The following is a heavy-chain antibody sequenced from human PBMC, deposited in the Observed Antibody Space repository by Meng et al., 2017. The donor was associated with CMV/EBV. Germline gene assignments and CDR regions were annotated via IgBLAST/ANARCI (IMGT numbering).Heavy chain of an antibody. CDR3: ARDRIQSYFDY. J-gene: IGHJ4*02. V-gene: IGHV3-30-3*01. Sequence: SCAASGFTFSSYAMHWVRQAPGKGLEWVAVISYDGSNKYYADSVKGRFTISRDNSKNTLYLQMNSLRAEDTAAYYCARDRIQSYFDYWGQGTLVTVSS. CDR2: ISYDGSNK. D-gene: IGHD5-18*01. CDR1: GFTFSSYA.